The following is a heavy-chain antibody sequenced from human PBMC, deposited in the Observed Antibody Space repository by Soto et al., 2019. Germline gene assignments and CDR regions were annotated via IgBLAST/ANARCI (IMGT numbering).Heavy chain of an antibody. CDR1: GYTFTGYY. J-gene: IGHJ5*02. CDR3: ARSPPEGSHGAWARARFAP. V-gene: IGHV1-2*02. Sequence: GASVKVSCKASGYTFTGYYMHRVRQAPGQGLEGVGWVNPNSGGTNYAPTFQGRFTMTRDTSISTASMELSSLRSEDAAVYYCARSPPEGSHGAWARARFAPRGQGTLVTVAS. D-gene: IGHD2-8*01. CDR2: VNPNSGGT.